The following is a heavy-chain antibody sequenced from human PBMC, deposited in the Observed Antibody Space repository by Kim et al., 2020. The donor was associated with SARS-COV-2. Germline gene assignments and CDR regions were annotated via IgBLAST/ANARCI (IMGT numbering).Heavy chain of an antibody. V-gene: IGHV3-72*01. J-gene: IGHJ4*02. CDR3: ARVGISSWSLDY. CDR2: TRNKAKSYTT. CDR1: GFTFSDHY. D-gene: IGHD6-13*01. Sequence: GGSLRLSCAASGFTFSDHYMDWVRQAPGKGLEWVGRTRNKAKSYTTEYAASVKGRFTISRDESKNSLYLQMNSLETEDTAVYYCARVGISSWSLDYWGQGTLVTVSS.